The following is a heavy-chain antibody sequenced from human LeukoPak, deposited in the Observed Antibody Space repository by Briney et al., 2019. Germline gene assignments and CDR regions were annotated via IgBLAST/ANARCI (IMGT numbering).Heavy chain of an antibody. CDR3: ASLVGATKSAI. V-gene: IGHV4-34*01. Sequence: SETLSLTCAVYGGSFSGYYWSWIRQPPGKGLEWIGEINHSGSTNYNPSLKSRVTMSVDTSKNQFSLKLSSVTAADTAVYYCASLVGATKSAIWGQGTMVTVSS. D-gene: IGHD1-26*01. CDR2: INHSGST. J-gene: IGHJ3*02. CDR1: GGSFSGYY.